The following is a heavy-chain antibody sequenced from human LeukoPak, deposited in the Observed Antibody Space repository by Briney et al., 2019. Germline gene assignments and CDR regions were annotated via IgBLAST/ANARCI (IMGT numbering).Heavy chain of an antibody. CDR3: AKGGIAVT. Sequence: GRSLRLSCAASGFTLDDYAMHWVRQAPGKGLEWVSGISWNSGSIGYADSVKGRFTISRDNAKNSLYLQMNSLRAEDTALYYCAKGGIAVTWGQGTLVTVSS. V-gene: IGHV3-9*01. CDR2: ISWNSGSI. CDR1: GFTLDDYA. J-gene: IGHJ5*02. D-gene: IGHD6-19*01.